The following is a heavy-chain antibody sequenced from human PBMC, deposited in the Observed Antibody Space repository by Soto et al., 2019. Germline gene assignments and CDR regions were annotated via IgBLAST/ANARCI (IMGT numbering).Heavy chain of an antibody. CDR3: ARESNPHGGLGY. V-gene: IGHV3-33*01. CDR2: IWYDGSNK. CDR1: GFTFSSYG. D-gene: IGHD6-25*01. J-gene: IGHJ4*02. Sequence: GGSLRLSCAASGFTFSSYGMHWVRQAPGKGLEWVAVIWYDGSNKYYADSVKGRFTISRDNSKNTLYLQMNSLRAEDTAVYYCARESNPHGGLGYWGQGTLVTVS.